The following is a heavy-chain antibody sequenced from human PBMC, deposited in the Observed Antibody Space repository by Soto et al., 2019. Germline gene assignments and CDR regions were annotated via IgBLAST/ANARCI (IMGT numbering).Heavy chain of an antibody. J-gene: IGHJ4*02. CDR2: ISYDSSKPT. V-gene: IGHV3-48*01. CDR1: GFTFSSFG. Sequence: EVQLVESGGGLVQPGGSLRLSCAASGFTFSSFGMNWVRQAPGKGLEWVSYISYDSSKPTYYADSVKGRFTISRDNAKNSLYLQMNSLRAEETAVYYCARDLWDDLAGGESDYWGQGTLVTVSS. CDR3: ARDLWDDLAGGESDY. D-gene: IGHD3-16*01.